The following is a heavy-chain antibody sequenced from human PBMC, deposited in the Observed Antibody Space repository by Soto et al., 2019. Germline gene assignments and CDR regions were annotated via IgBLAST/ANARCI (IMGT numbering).Heavy chain of an antibody. V-gene: IGHV3-9*01. Sequence: EVQLVESGGGLVQPGRSLRLSCAASGFTFDDYAMHWVRQAPGKGLEWVSGISWNSGSIGYADSVKGRFTISRDNAKNSLFLQMNSLRAEDTDFYYCAKDIGGYSSGSAFDYWGQGTLVTVSS. CDR2: ISWNSGSI. D-gene: IGHD6-19*01. CDR1: GFTFDDYA. J-gene: IGHJ4*02. CDR3: AKDIGGYSSGSAFDY.